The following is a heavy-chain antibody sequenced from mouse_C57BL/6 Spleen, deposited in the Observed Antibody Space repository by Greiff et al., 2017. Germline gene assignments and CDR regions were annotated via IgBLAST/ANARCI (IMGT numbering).Heavy chain of an antibody. CDR1: GYTFTDYY. CDR3: AREGLGRAFFDY. J-gene: IGHJ2*01. Sequence: QVQLQQSGPELVKPGASVKISCKASGYTFTDYYINWVKQRPGQGLELIGWLYPGSGNTKYNEQFKGKATLTVDTSSSTAYMQLSSLTAEDSAVYFCAREGLGRAFFDYGGQGTTLTVSS. D-gene: IGHD4-1*01. CDR2: LYPGSGNT. V-gene: IGHV1-84*01.